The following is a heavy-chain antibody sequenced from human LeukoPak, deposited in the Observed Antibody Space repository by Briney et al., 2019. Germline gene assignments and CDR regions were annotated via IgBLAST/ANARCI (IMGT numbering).Heavy chain of an antibody. CDR2: IRYDGSNK. V-gene: IGHV3-30*02. CDR1: GFTFSSYG. D-gene: IGHD6-13*01. J-gene: IGHJ4*02. CDR3: ARGGSSWYYFDS. Sequence: PGGSLRLSCAASGFTFSSYGMHWVRQAPGKGLEWVAFIRYDGSNKYYADSVKGRFTISRDNARNSLYLQMNSLRVEDTAVYYCARGGSSWYYFDSWGQGTLVTVSS.